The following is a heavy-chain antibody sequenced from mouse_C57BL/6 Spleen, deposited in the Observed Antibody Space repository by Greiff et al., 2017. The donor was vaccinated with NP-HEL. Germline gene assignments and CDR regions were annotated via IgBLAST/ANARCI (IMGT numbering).Heavy chain of an antibody. J-gene: IGHJ4*01. D-gene: IGHD1-1*01. CDR3: ARRPGSSFYYAMDY. V-gene: IGHV1-61*01. Sequence: VQLQQPGAELVRPGSSVKLSCKASGYTFTSYWMDWVKQRPRQGLEWIGNIYPSDSETHYNQKFKDKATLTVDKSSSTAYMQLSSLTSEDSAVYYCARRPGSSFYYAMDYWGQGTSVTVSS. CDR2: IYPSDSET. CDR1: GYTFTSYW.